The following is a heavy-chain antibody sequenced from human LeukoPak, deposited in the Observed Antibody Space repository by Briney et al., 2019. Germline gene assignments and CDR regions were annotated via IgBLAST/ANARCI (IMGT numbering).Heavy chain of an antibody. D-gene: IGHD2-15*01. Sequence: GSLRLSCEVSGFSISYNYMSWVRQAPGKGLEWVSSIYSGGTPYYADTVKGRIIISKDNSKNMVYLQMASPRAEDTAVYYCASYCSSGSCYFDAWGQGTLVTVTS. CDR3: ASYCSSGSCYFDA. CDR1: GFSISYNY. V-gene: IGHV3-53*01. J-gene: IGHJ4*02. CDR2: IYSGGTP.